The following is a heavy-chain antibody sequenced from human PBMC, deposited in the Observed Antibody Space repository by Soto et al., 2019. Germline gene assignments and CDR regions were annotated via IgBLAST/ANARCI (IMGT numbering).Heavy chain of an antibody. D-gene: IGHD2-21*02. V-gene: IGHV3-23*01. CDR1: VCTFNTFA. CDR2: ISGSGGTT. CDR3: AKGSIVVVTAIRQDDNFGG. Sequence: VGSLRLSCASSVCTFNTFAMNCVRDSPGKWLEWVASISGSGGTTYYADSVKGRFTISRDTSKNTLYLQMNSLSAEDTAVYYCAKGSIVVVTAIRQDDNFGGWGEGTIVSVS. J-gene: IGHJ3*01.